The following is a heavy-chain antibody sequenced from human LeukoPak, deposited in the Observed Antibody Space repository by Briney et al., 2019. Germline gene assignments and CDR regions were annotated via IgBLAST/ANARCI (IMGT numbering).Heavy chain of an antibody. D-gene: IGHD4/OR15-4a*01. Sequence: ASVKVSCKASGYTFTNYDINWVRQAPGQGLEWMGCISTYNGNTNYAQKLQGRVTMTTDTSTSTVYMELRSLRSDDTAVYYCAKIAYGANFFDYWGQGTLVTVSS. J-gene: IGHJ4*02. V-gene: IGHV1-18*01. CDR3: AKIAYGANFFDY. CDR2: ISTYNGNT. CDR1: GYTFTNYD.